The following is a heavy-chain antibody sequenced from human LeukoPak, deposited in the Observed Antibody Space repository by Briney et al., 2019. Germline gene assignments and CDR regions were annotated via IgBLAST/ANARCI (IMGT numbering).Heavy chain of an antibody. CDR3: AKGLSSGYSYGYGDDYYYYMDV. J-gene: IGHJ6*03. CDR1: GFTFSSYG. Sequence: GRSLRLSCAASGFTFSSYGMHWVRQAPGRGLEWVAVISYDGSNKYYADSVKGRFTISRDNSKNTLYLQMNSLRAEDTAVYYCAKGLSSGYSYGYGDDYYYYMDVWGKGTTVTVSS. D-gene: IGHD5-18*01. V-gene: IGHV3-30*18. CDR2: ISYDGSNK.